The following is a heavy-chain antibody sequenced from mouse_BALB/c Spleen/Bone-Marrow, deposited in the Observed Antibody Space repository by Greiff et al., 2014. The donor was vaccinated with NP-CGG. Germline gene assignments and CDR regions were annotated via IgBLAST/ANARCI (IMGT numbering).Heavy chain of an antibody. D-gene: IGHD1-2*01. CDR1: GYTFTEYT. V-gene: IGHV1-22*01. Sequence: VQLKESGPELVKPGPSVKISCKTSGYTFTEYTMHWVKQSHGKSLEWIGSINPNNGGTSYNQKFKGKATLTVDKSSSTAYMELRSLTSEDSAVYYCAGRGGYDYWGQGTTLTVSS. J-gene: IGHJ2*01. CDR3: AGRGGYDY. CDR2: INPNNGGT.